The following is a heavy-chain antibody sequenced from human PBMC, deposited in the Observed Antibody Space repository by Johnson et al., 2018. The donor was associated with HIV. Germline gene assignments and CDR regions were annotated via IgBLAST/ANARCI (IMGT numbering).Heavy chain of an antibody. CDR2: MWYDGSQI. CDR3: TRDRIQIWSYVGTFDI. D-gene: IGHD5-18*01. CDR1: GFTLNSYG. V-gene: IGHV3-30*19. Sequence: QVQLVESGGGVVQPGRSLTLSCAASGFTLNSYGMHWVRQAPGKGLEWVAIMWYDGSQIGYADSVKGRFTISRDSSRDTLYLQMSSLKPEDTSVYYCTRDRIQIWSYVGTFDIWGQGTMVTVSS. J-gene: IGHJ3*02.